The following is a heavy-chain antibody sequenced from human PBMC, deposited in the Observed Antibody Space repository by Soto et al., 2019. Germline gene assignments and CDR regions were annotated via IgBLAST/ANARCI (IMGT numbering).Heavy chain of an antibody. Sequence: GGSLRLSCAASGFTFSRYAMHWVRQAPGKGLEWVVVISYDGSNKYYADSVKGRFTISRDNSKNTLYLQMNSLRAEDTAVYYSARHSASEGGGSWPKYYYYVMDVCHQGSTLTVSS. D-gene: IGHD6-13*01. CDR1: GFTFSRYA. CDR3: ARHSASEGGGSWPKYYYYVMDV. V-gene: IGHV3-30-3*01. J-gene: IGHJ6*02. CDR2: ISYDGSNK.